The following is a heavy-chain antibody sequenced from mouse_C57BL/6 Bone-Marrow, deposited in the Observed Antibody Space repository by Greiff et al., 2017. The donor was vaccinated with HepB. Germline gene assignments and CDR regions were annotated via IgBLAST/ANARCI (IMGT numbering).Heavy chain of an antibody. CDR1: GYSITSGYY. CDR3: ARGSYWYFDV. Sequence: VQLKESGPGLVKPSQSLSLTCSVTGYSITSGYYWNWIRQFPGNKLEWMGYISYDGSNNYNPSLKNRISITRATSKNQFFLKLNSVTTEDTATYYCARGSYWYFDVWGTGTPVTVSS. J-gene: IGHJ1*03. CDR2: ISYDGSN. V-gene: IGHV3-6*01.